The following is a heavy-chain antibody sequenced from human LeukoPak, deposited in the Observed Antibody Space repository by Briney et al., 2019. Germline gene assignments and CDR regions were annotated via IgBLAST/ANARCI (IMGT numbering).Heavy chain of an antibody. V-gene: IGHV3-43*02. D-gene: IGHD4-17*01. CDR3: AKDKALRHYYYYYGMDV. Sequence: GGSLRLSCAASGFSFDDYAMHWVRQAPGKALEWVALICGYGSSTYYTDSVKGRFTISRDNSKSSLYLQMNSLRTEDTALYYCAKDKALRHYYYYYGMDVWGQGTTVIVSS. J-gene: IGHJ6*02. CDR1: GFSFDDYA. CDR2: ICGYGSST.